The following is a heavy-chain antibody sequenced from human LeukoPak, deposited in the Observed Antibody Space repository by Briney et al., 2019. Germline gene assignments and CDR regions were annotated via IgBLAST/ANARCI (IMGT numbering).Heavy chain of an antibody. CDR3: ARDGGLDIVVVPAARPQYYFDY. CDR1: GYTFTSYY. Sequence: ASVKVSCKASGYTFTSYYMHWVRQAPGQGLEWMGIINPSGDSTSYAQKFQGRVTMTRDTSTSTVYMELSSLRSEDTAVYYCARDGGLDIVVVPAARPQYYFDYWGQGTLVTVSS. CDR2: INPSGDST. J-gene: IGHJ4*02. D-gene: IGHD2-2*03. V-gene: IGHV1-46*01.